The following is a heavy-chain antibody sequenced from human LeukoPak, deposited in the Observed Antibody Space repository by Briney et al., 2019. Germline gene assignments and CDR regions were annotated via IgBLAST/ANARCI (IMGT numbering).Heavy chain of an antibody. CDR2: ISRSSSYI. V-gene: IGHV3-21*01. Sequence: PGGSLRLSCAASGFTFSSYSMNWVRQAPGKGLEWVSSISRSSSYIYYADSVKGRFTISRDNAKNSLYLQMNSLRAEDTAVYYCARDRGYDILTGYYTAIDYWGQGTLVTVSS. CDR1: GFTFSSYS. CDR3: ARDRGYDILTGYYTAIDY. D-gene: IGHD3-9*01. J-gene: IGHJ4*02.